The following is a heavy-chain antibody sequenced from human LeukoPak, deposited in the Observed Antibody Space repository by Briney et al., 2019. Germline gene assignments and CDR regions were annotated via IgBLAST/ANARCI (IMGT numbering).Heavy chain of an antibody. CDR3: AGTILSRNWFDP. J-gene: IGHJ5*02. CDR1: GFTFSSYS. D-gene: IGHD1-1*01. Sequence: GSLRLSCAASGFTFSSYSMNWVRQAPGKGLEWIGSIYHSGSTYYNPSLKSRVTISVDTSKNQFSLKLSSVTAADTAVYYCAGTILSRNWFDPWGQGTLVTVSS. V-gene: IGHV4-38-2*01. CDR2: IYHSGST.